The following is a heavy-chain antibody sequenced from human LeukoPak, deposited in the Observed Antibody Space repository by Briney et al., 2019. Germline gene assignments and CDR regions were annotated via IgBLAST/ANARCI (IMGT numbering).Heavy chain of an antibody. CDR2: ITPIFGTA. CDR3: ARDLTTVTIGLLDL. J-gene: IGHJ2*01. D-gene: IGHD4-17*01. Sequence: EASVKVSCKASGGTFSSYDISWVRQAPGQGLEWMGGITPIFGTANYAQKFQGRVTITADESTSTAYMELSSLRSEDTAVYYCARDLTTVTIGLLDLWGRGTLVTVSS. CDR1: GGTFSSYD. V-gene: IGHV1-69*13.